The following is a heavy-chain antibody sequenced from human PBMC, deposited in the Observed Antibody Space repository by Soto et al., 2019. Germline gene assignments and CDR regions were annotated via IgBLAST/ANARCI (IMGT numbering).Heavy chain of an antibody. CDR1: GGSISSSSDY. CDR3: ASSDYGDYGAFDI. J-gene: IGHJ3*02. D-gene: IGHD4-17*01. V-gene: IGHV4-39*01. Sequence: SETLSLTCTVSGGSISSSSDYWGWIRQPPGKGLEWIGSIYYSGSTYYNPSLKSRVTISVDTSKNQFSLKLSSVTAADTAVYYCASSDYGDYGAFDIWGQGTMVTVSS. CDR2: IYYSGST.